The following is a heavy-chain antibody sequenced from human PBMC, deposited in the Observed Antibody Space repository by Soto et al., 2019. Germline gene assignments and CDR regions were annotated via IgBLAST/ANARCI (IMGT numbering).Heavy chain of an antibody. CDR1: GFTLRSFT. V-gene: IGHV3-21*01. Sequence: GGSLRLSCAASGFTLRSFTMNCLRQAPGKGLEWVSTISSNRAYIYYTDALRGRFTISRDNAKNSLHLQMNSLRAEDTAVYYCTRDRVLGFCSVASCGILESWGQGA. D-gene: IGHD2-2*03. J-gene: IGHJ5*02. CDR2: ISSNRAYI. CDR3: TRDRVLGFCSVASCGILES.